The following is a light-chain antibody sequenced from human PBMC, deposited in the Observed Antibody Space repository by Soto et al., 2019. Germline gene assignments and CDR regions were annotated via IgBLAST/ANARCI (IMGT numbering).Light chain of an antibody. CDR3: SSYTTRNTEV. Sequence: QSALTQPASVSASPGQSISISCIGNSSDVGAFYYVSWYQHHLGKAPQLIIYDVTSRPSGVSNRFSASKSGNTASLTISGLQAEDEADYYCSSYTTRNTEVFGTGTKVTVL. J-gene: IGLJ1*01. CDR1: SSDVGAFYY. CDR2: DVT. V-gene: IGLV2-14*03.